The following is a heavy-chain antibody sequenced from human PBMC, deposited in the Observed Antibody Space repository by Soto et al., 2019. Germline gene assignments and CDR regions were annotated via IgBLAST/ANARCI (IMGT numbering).Heavy chain of an antibody. J-gene: IGHJ4*02. CDR3: AGDTDCSSGACYIGY. CDR2: IIPIIGII. CDR1: GGTFSTYT. Sequence: SVKVSCKASGGTFSTYTITWVRQAPGQGLEWMGRIIPIIGIINYAQKFQGRVTISADKFTGTAYMELTGLRSDDTAVYYCAGDTDCSSGACYIGYWGQGTLVTVSS. D-gene: IGHD2-8*01. V-gene: IGHV1-69*04.